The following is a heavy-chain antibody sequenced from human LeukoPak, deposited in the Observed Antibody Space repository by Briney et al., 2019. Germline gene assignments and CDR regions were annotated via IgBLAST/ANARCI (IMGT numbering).Heavy chain of an antibody. CDR3: ADYGSYYRY. D-gene: IGHD1-26*01. J-gene: IGHJ4*02. CDR2: ISGNSGTT. CDR1: GFTFSNYV. V-gene: IGHV3-23*01. Sequence: GGSLRLSCAASGFTFSNYVMSWVRQAPGKGLEWVSVISGNSGTTYYADSVKGRFTISRDNSKNPLYLQMNSLRAEDTAVYYCADYGSYYRYWGQGTLVTVSS.